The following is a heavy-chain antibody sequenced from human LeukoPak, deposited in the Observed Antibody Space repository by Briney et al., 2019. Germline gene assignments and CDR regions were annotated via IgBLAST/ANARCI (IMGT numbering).Heavy chain of an antibody. Sequence: SVKVSCKASGGTFSSYAISWVRQAPGQGLEWMGGIIPIFGTANYAQKFQGRVTITTDESTSTAYMELSSLRSEDTAVYYCARALGMDYAFDIWGQGTMVTVSS. J-gene: IGHJ3*02. CDR2: IIPIFGTA. V-gene: IGHV1-69*05. CDR3: ARALGMDYAFDI. CDR1: GGTFSSYA. D-gene: IGHD7-27*01.